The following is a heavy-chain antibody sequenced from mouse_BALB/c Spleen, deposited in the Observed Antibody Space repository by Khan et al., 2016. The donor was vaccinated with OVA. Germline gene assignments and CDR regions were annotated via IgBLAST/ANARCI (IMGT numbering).Heavy chain of an antibody. J-gene: IGHJ2*01. CDR3: TRGDGNYVRYYFDY. CDR1: GYSFTGYN. Sequence: EVQLQQSGPELEKPGASVKISCKASGYSFTGYNMNWVKQSNGKSLEWIGNIDPYYGGATYNQKFKGKATLTVDKSSSTAYMQLKSLTYEDSAVYYCTRGDGNYVRYYFDYWGQGTTLTVSS. V-gene: IGHV1-39*01. D-gene: IGHD2-1*01. CDR2: IDPYYGGA.